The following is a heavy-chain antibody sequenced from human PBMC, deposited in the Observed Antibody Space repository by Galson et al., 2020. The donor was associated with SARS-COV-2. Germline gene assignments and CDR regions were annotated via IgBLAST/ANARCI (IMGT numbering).Heavy chain of an antibody. V-gene: IGHV1-24*01. Sequence: ASVKVSCKVSGYTLTELSMHWVRQAPGKGLEWMGGFDPEDGETIYAQKFQGRVTMTEDTSTDTAYMELSSLRSEDTAVYYCATATARIFGVVGFGGCWFDPWGQGTLVTVSS. CDR2: FDPEDGET. CDR3: ATATARIFGVVGFGGCWFDP. J-gene: IGHJ5*02. D-gene: IGHD3-3*01. CDR1: GYTLTELS.